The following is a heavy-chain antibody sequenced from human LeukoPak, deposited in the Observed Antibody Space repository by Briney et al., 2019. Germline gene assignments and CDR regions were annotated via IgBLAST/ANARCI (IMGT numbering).Heavy chain of an antibody. J-gene: IGHJ4*02. D-gene: IGHD3-3*01. Sequence: SETLSLTCTVSGGSISSSSYYWGWIRQPPGKGLEWMGSIYYSGSTYYNPSLKSRVTISVDTSKNQFSLKLSSVTAADTAVYYCASHYDFWSGYYPRFDYWGQGTLVTVSS. CDR2: IYYSGST. CDR1: GGSISSSSYY. V-gene: IGHV4-39*01. CDR3: ASHYDFWSGYYPRFDY.